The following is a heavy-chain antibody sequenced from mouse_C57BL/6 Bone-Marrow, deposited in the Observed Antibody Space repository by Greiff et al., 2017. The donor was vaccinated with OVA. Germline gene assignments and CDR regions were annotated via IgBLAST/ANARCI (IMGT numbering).Heavy chain of an antibody. CDR1: GYAFSSYW. J-gene: IGHJ1*03. CDR3: AKVPYYYGSRHWYFDV. Sequence: VKLMESGAELVKPGASVKISCKASGYAFSSYWMNWVKQRPGKGLEWIGQIYPGDGDTNYNGKFKGKATLTADKSSSTAYMQLSSLTSEDSAVYFCAKVPYYYGSRHWYFDVWGTGTTVTVSS. V-gene: IGHV1-80*01. D-gene: IGHD1-1*01. CDR2: IYPGDGDT.